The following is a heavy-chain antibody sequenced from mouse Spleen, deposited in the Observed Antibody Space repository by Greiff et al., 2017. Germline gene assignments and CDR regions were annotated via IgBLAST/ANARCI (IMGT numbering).Heavy chain of an antibody. V-gene: IGHV5-6-3*01. Sequence: EVQLVESGGGLVQPGGSLKLSCAASGFTFSSYGMSWVRQTPDKRLELVATINSNGGSTYYPDSVKGRFTISRDNAKNTLYLQMSSLKSEDTAMYYCARVVNWAFDYWGQGTTLTVSS. CDR3: ARVVNWAFDY. CDR2: INSNGGST. CDR1: GFTFSSYG. D-gene: IGHD4-1*01. J-gene: IGHJ2*01.